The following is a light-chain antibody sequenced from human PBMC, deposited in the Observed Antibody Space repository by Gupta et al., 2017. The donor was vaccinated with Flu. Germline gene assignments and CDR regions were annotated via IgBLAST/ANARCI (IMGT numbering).Light chain of an antibody. CDR1: QIVRSDY. V-gene: IGKV3-20*01. J-gene: IGKJ1*01. CDR3: QQYITSPQT. CDR2: GAS. Sequence: EIVLTQSPGTLSLSPGDSATLSCRASQIVRSDYLAWYQPKPGQAPRLHIYGASTRATGCPDRFSGTGSGTDFTLTINSLEAEDFAVYYCQQYITSPQTFGQGTTVEIK.